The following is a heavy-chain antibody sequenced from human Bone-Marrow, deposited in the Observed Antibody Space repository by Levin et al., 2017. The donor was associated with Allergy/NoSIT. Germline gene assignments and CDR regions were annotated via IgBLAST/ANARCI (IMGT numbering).Heavy chain of an antibody. Sequence: RPSETLSLTCTVSGVSITSGSYYWSWIRQPAGKGLEWIGHSYTSGNITYNPSLKSQVTISLDTSKTQFSLKLRSVTAADTAVYYCERVLQYSYYYADVWGKGTMVTVSS. D-gene: IGHD2-21*01. CDR3: ERVLQYSYYYADV. J-gene: IGHJ6*03. CDR1: GVSITSGSYY. CDR2: SYTSGNI. V-gene: IGHV4-61*09.